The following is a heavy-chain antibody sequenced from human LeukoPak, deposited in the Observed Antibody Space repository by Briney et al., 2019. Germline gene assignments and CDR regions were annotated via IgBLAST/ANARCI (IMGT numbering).Heavy chain of an antibody. CDR2: ISSSSSTI. CDR1: GFTFNGYS. V-gene: IGHV3-48*02. CDR3: VRDLNSSGAY. Sequence: PGGSLRLSCAASGFTFNGYSMNWVRQAPGKGLEWVSYISSSSSTIFYADSVKGRFTISRDNAKNSLYLQMNSLRDEDTAVYYCVRDLNSSGAYWGQGTLVTVSS. J-gene: IGHJ4*02. D-gene: IGHD6-19*01.